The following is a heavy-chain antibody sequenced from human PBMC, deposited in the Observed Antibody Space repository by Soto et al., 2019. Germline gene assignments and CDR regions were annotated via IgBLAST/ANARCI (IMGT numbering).Heavy chain of an antibody. CDR1: GFTFSEYS. V-gene: IGHV3-64D*06. CDR2: ISSDGDIT. D-gene: IGHD3-9*01. CDR3: VKVSTFYDILTGYYSTNFFDP. J-gene: IGHJ5*02. Sequence: ETLRLSCSASGFTFSEYSMHWVRQAPGKGLQYVSTISSDGDITYYADSVKGRFTISRDNSKNTLYLQMNSLRPEDTAVYYCVKVSTFYDILTGYYSTNFFDPWGQGTLVTVSS.